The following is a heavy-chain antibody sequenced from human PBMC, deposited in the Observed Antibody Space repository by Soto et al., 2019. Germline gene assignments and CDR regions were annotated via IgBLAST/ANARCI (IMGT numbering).Heavy chain of an antibody. V-gene: IGHV1-2*04. J-gene: IGHJ4*02. Sequence: ASVKVSCKASGYTFTGYYMHWVRHAPGQGLEWMGWINPNSGGTNYAQKFQGWVTMTRDTSISTAYMELSRLRSDDTAVYYCARAPLMNNIVVVPAAIPPYFDYWGQGTQVTVSS. CDR3: ARAPLMNNIVVVPAAIPPYFDY. CDR1: GYTFTGYY. D-gene: IGHD2-2*01. CDR2: INPNSGGT.